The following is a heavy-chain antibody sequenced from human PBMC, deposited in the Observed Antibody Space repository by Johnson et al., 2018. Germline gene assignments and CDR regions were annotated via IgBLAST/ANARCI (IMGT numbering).Heavy chain of an antibody. CDR3: VRDYPFNM. Sequence: EVQLVESGGGLVQPGGSLRLSCSGSGFTFSSHWMQWVRQPPGKGLVWVSHIHADGTGTTYADSVKGRFTISRDNARNTLYLQMNSLRAEDTAVYYCVRDYPFNMWGHWTMVTVSS. V-gene: IGHV3-74*01. D-gene: IGHD3-16*02. CDR2: IHADGTGT. J-gene: IGHJ3*02. CDR1: GFTFSSHW.